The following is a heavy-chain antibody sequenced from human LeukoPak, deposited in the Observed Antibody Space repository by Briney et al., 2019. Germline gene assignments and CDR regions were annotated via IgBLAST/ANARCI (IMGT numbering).Heavy chain of an antibody. CDR3: TSRRDGYNYDAFDI. Sequence: GGSLRLSCTASGFTFGDYAMSWFRQAPGKGLEWVGFIRSKAYGGTTEYAASVKGRFTISRDDSKSIAYLQMNSLKTEDTAVYYCTSRRDGYNYDAFDIWGQGTMVIVSS. J-gene: IGHJ3*02. CDR1: GFTFGDYA. V-gene: IGHV3-49*03. D-gene: IGHD5-24*01. CDR2: IRSKAYGGTT.